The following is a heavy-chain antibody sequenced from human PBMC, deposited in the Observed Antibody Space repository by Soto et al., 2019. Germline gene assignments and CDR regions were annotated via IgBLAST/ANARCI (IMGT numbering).Heavy chain of an antibody. CDR3: ARPDRDITGTQEGMDV. J-gene: IGHJ6*02. CDR1: GGSFSGYY. V-gene: IGHV4-34*01. D-gene: IGHD1-20*01. Sequence: SETLSLTCAVYGGSFSGYYWSWIRPPPGKGLEWIGEINHSGSTNYNPSLKSRVTISVDTSKNQFSLKLSSVTAADTAVYYCARPDRDITGTQEGMDVWGQGTTVTVSS. CDR2: INHSGST.